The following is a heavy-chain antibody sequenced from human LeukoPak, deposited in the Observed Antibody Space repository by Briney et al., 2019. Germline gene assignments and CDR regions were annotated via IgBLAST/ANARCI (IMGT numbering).Heavy chain of an antibody. V-gene: IGHV1-18*01. CDR2: ISAYNGNK. J-gene: IGHJ6*02. CDR3: ARDYGSQTYYYYYGMDV. Sequence: ASVKVSCKASGYTFTSYGISWVRQAPGQGLEWMGWISAYNGNKNYAQKLQGRVTMTTDTSTSTAYMELRSLRSDDTAVYYCARDYGSQTYYYYYGMDVWGQGTTVTVSS. CDR1: GYTFTSYG. D-gene: IGHD2-2*03.